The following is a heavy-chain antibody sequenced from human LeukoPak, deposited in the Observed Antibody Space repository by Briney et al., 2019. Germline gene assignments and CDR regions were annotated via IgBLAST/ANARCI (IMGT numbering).Heavy chain of an antibody. CDR1: GFTFDDYA. V-gene: IGHV3-9*01. D-gene: IGHD3-16*01. CDR2: ISWNSGSI. CDR3: AKDGPLGGADY. J-gene: IGHJ4*02. Sequence: PGGSLRLSCAASGFTFDDYAMHWVRQAPGKGLEWVSGISWNSGSIGYADSVKGRFTISRDNAKNSLYLQMNSLRAEDTALYYCAKDGPLGGADYWGQGTLVTVSS.